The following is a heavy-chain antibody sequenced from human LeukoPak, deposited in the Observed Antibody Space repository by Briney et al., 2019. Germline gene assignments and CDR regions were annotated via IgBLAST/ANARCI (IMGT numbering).Heavy chain of an antibody. CDR1: GYTFTNYY. D-gene: IGHD7-27*01. CDR3: ARAQGPNWGSRGYFDY. V-gene: IGHV1-46*01. J-gene: IGHJ4*02. CDR2: LNPSGGST. Sequence: ASVKVSCKASGYTFTNYYMHWVRQAPGQGLEWMGILNPSGGSTNYAQKFQGRVTMTRDTSTSTVYMDLSSLRSEDTAVYYCARAQGPNWGSRGYFDYWGQGTLVTVSS.